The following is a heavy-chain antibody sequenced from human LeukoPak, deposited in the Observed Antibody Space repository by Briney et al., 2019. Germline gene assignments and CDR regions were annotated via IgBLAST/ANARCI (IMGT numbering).Heavy chain of an antibody. CDR1: GYTFTSYA. D-gene: IGHD3-22*01. J-gene: IGHJ6*02. V-gene: IGHV1-46*01. CDR2: INPSGGST. Sequence: ASVKVSCKASGYTFTSYAMNWVRQAPGQGLEWMGIINPSGGSTSYAQKFQGRVTMTRDTSTSTVYMELSSLRSEDTAVYYCARWVDDSSGYYYYYYGMDVWGQGTTVTVSS. CDR3: ARWVDDSSGYYYYYYGMDV.